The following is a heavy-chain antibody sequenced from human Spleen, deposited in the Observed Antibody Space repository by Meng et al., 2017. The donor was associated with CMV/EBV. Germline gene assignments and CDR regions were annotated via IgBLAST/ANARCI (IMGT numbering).Heavy chain of an antibody. Sequence: QRPLQASGPRRGKPSESLSLTCTVSGGSISSSSYYWGWIRQPPGKGLEWIGSIYYSGSTYYNPSLKSRVTISVDTSKNQFSLKLSSVTAADTAVYYCANYYYDSSGYYPFDYWGQGTLVTVSS. CDR1: GGSISSSSYY. J-gene: IGHJ4*02. CDR2: IYYSGST. V-gene: IGHV4-39*07. CDR3: ANYYYDSSGYYPFDY. D-gene: IGHD3-22*01.